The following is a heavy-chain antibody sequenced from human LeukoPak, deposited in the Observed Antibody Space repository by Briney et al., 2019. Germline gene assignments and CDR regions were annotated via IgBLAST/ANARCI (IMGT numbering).Heavy chain of an antibody. Sequence: ASVKVSCKASGGTFSSYAISWVRQAPGQGLEWMGGIIPIFGTANYAQKFQGRVTITADESTSTAYMELSSLRSDDTAVYYCARDREQWLVQGWFDPWGQGTLVTVSS. D-gene: IGHD6-19*01. CDR3: ARDREQWLVQGWFDP. V-gene: IGHV1-69*13. CDR1: GGTFSSYA. J-gene: IGHJ5*02. CDR2: IIPIFGTA.